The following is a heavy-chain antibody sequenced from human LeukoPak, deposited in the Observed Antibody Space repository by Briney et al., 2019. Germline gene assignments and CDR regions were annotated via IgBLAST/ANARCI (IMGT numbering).Heavy chain of an antibody. CDR2: IHRSGSP. J-gene: IGHJ4*02. CDR3: AREILGGFNPGAY. Sequence: SETLSLTCTVSLDSTTSNFWSWVRQPPGKGLEWIGEIHRSGSPNYNPSLQSLVTISIDRSRNQIVLELSSVTAADTAFYYCAREILGGFNPGAYWGQGTLVTVSS. D-gene: IGHD1-14*01. V-gene: IGHV4-4*02. CDR1: LDSTTSNF.